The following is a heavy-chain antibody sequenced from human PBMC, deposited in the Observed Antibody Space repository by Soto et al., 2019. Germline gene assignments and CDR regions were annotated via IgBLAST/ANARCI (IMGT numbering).Heavy chain of an antibody. CDR3: ARGDREDILVVVGARPGEYGTDI. D-gene: IGHD2-15*01. J-gene: IGHJ6*02. CDR2: IAHDGSNA. CDR1: GFTFRNHA. V-gene: IGHV3-30-3*01. Sequence: QVQLVESGGGVVQPGGSLRLSCAASGFTFRNHAMHWVRQAPGKGLECLAVIAHDGSNAFYRDSVNGRFTVSRDNSKNTLDLYMNSLRSEDTGVYYCARGDREDILVVVGARPGEYGTDIWGQGTTVSVSS.